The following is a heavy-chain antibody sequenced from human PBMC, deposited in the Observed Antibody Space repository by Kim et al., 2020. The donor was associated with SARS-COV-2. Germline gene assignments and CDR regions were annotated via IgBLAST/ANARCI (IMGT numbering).Heavy chain of an antibody. CDR3: ARRVWFGELLSPYYYYGMDV. V-gene: IGHV4-39*01. CDR2: IYYSGST. D-gene: IGHD3-10*01. J-gene: IGHJ6*02. CDR1: GGSISSSSYY. Sequence: LETLSLTCTVSGGSISSSSYYWGWIRQPPWKGLEWIGSIYYSGSTYYNPSLKSRVTISVDTSKNQFSLKLSSVTAADTAVYYCARRVWFGELLSPYYYYGMDVWGQGTTVTVSS.